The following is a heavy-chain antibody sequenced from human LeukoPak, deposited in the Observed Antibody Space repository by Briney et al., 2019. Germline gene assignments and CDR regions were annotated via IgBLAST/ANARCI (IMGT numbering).Heavy chain of an antibody. J-gene: IGHJ4*02. CDR2: ICSGDSDT. Sequence: GESLKISCQGPGFDFSSYWIGWARPMPGKGLEYMGIICSGDSDTRYSQSFQGQVTISADNATTTAYLQWSSLKGTDTAMYYCARHTTVGVSLRFDYWGQGTLVSVSS. CDR3: ARHTTVGVSLRFDY. D-gene: IGHD4-23*01. CDR1: GFDFSSYW. V-gene: IGHV5-51*01.